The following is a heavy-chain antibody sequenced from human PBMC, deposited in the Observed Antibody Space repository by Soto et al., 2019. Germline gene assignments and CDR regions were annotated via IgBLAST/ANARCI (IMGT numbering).Heavy chain of an antibody. D-gene: IGHD6-13*01. CDR2: ISSSSSYT. V-gene: IGHV3-11*06. CDR1: GFTFSDYY. J-gene: IGHJ5*02. Sequence: GSLRLSCAASGFTFSDYYMSWIRQAPGKGLEWVSYISSSSSYTNYADSVKGRFTISRDNAKNSLYLQMNSLRAEDTAVYYCARDLSPIAAADTNWFDPWGQGTLVTVSS. CDR3: ARDLSPIAAADTNWFDP.